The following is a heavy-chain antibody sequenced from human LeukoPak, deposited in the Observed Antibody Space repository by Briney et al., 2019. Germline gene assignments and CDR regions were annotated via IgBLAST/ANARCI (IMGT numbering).Heavy chain of an antibody. Sequence: PGGSLRLSCAASGFTFSSYSMNWVRQSAGKVLQWVSSIISSSSYIYYSDSVKGRCTISRENAKNSLYMQMNRQRAEDTAVYYCARVEMATITDYWGQGTLVTVSS. D-gene: IGHD5-24*01. J-gene: IGHJ4*02. CDR3: ARVEMATITDY. CDR2: IISSSSYI. CDR1: GFTFSSYS. V-gene: IGHV3-21*01.